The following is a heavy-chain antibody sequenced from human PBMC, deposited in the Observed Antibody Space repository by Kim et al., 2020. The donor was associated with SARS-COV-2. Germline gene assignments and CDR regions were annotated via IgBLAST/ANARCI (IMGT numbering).Heavy chain of an antibody. CDR2: INPSGGST. CDR1: GYTFTSYY. Sequence: ASVKVSCKASGYTFTSYYMHWVRQAPGQGLEWMGIINPSGGSTSYAQKFQGRVTMTRDTSTSTVYMELSSLRSEDTAVYYCARDLNYDILTGYRGSMDVWGQGTTVTVSS. CDR3: ARDLNYDILTGYRGSMDV. V-gene: IGHV1-46*01. J-gene: IGHJ6*02. D-gene: IGHD3-9*01.